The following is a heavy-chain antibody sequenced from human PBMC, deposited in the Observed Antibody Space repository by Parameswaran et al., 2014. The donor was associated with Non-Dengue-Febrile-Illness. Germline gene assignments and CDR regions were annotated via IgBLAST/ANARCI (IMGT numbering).Heavy chain of an antibody. CDR3: ARDTTKLRQYYMDV. CDR2: INSDGSST. Sequence: MPGVRQGSREGGWVWVSRINSDGSSTSYADSVKGRFTISRDNAKNTLYLQMNSLRAEDTAVYYCARDTTKLRQYYMDVWGKGTTVTVSS. V-gene: IGHV3-74*01. J-gene: IGHJ6*03. D-gene: IGHD1-1*01.